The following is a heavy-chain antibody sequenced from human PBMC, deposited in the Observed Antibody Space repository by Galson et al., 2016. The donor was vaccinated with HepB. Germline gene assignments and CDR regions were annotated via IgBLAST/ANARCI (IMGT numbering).Heavy chain of an antibody. Sequence: ETLSLTCGVYGESFSGFYWTWIRQSPGKGLEWIGEINHSGTTNYNPSLKSRVTMSVDTSKNHFSLKLSSVTAADTAVYYCARGYYYDSSGSYSYYYYMNVWGKGTTVTVSS. CDR3: ARGYYYDSSGSYSYYYYMNV. J-gene: IGHJ6*03. V-gene: IGHV4-34*01. D-gene: IGHD3-22*01. CDR2: INHSGTT. CDR1: GESFSGFY.